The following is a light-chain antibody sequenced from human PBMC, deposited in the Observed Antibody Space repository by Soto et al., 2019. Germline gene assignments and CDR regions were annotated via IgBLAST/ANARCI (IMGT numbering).Light chain of an antibody. J-gene: IGKJ2*01. CDR3: QQYNNWPYT. V-gene: IGKV3-15*01. CDR2: GAS. CDR1: QNINSN. Sequence: EIVMTQSPATLSVSPGERATLSCRASQNINSNLVWYLQKPGQPPRLLIFGASTRATGIPARFSGSGSGTEFTLTISSLKSEDFAVYYCQQYNNWPYTFGQGTKLETK.